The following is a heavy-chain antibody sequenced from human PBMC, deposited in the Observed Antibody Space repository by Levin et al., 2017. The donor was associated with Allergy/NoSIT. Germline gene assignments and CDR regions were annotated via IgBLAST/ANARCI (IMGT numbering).Heavy chain of an antibody. Sequence: SETLSLTCAVSGGSISSGGYSWGWIRQPPGKGLEWIGYIYHSGSTYYNPSLKSRVTMSVDRSKTQFSLKLTSVTAAATAVYYCARGRGYYDSSGYYFDYWGQGTLVTVSS. CDR1: GGSISSGGYS. CDR2: IYHSGST. D-gene: IGHD3-22*01. V-gene: IGHV4-30-2*01. CDR3: ARGRGYYDSSGYYFDY. J-gene: IGHJ4*02.